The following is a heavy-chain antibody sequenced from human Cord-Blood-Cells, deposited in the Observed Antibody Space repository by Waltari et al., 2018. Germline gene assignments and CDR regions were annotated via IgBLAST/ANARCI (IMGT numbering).Heavy chain of an antibody. CDR3: AREGHVDTAMAFDY. V-gene: IGHV4-38-2*02. J-gene: IGHJ4*02. D-gene: IGHD5-18*01. CDR1: GYSIRSGSY. Sequence: QVQLQESGPGLVKPSATLSLTCTVPGYSIRSGSYWGWTRQPPGKGLEWIGSIYHSGSTYYNPSLKSRVTISVDTSKNQFSLKLSSVTAADTAVYYCAREGHVDTAMAFDYWGQGTLVTVSS. CDR2: IYHSGST.